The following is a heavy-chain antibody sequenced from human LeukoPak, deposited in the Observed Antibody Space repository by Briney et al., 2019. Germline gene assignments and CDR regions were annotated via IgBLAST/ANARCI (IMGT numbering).Heavy chain of an antibody. J-gene: IGHJ4*02. V-gene: IGHV5-51*01. CDR1: GYSFTSYW. D-gene: IGHD6-13*01. Sequence: GESLKISCKGSGYSFTSYWIGWVRQMPGKGLEWMGIIYPGDSDTRYSPSFQGQVIISADKSISTAYLQWSSLKASDTAMYYCARTGYSSSWYPVYFDYWGQGTLVTVSS. CDR3: ARTGYSSSWYPVYFDY. CDR2: IYPGDSDT.